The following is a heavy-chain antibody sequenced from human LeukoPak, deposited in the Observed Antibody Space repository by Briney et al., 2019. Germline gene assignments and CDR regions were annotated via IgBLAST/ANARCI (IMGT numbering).Heavy chain of an antibody. J-gene: IGHJ4*02. V-gene: IGHV3-21*04. CDR1: GFTFSSYS. Sequence: GGSLRLSCAASGFTFSSYSMNWVRQAPGKGLEWVSSISSSSSYIYYADSVKGRFTISRDNAKNSLYLQMNSLRAEDTAVYYCVRDPGFGGYVDYWGQGTLVTVSS. CDR3: VRDPGFGGYVDY. D-gene: IGHD2-15*01. CDR2: ISSSSSYI.